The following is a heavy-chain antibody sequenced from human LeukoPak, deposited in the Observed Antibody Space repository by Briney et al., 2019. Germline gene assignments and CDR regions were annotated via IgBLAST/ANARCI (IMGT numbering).Heavy chain of an antibody. V-gene: IGHV4-59*01. CDR1: GDSFSRYY. CDR3: ARGQKYTSGYTVTELGSRYFDY. Sequence: SETLSLTCNVSGDSFSRYYWNWIRQPPGKRLEWIGCIYNSGTIKYNPSLRSRAAISIDTSKDQFSLQLSSVTAADTAVYYCARGQKYTSGYTVTELGSRYFDYWGQGTLVTVSS. CDR2: IYNSGTI. J-gene: IGHJ4*02. D-gene: IGHD5-18*01.